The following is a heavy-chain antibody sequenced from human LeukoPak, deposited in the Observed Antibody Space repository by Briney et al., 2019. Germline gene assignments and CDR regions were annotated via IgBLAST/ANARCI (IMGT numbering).Heavy chain of an antibody. CDR1: GYTFSNYN. J-gene: IGHJ4*02. V-gene: IGHV3-48*01. CDR3: ARDFAREFTIDY. D-gene: IGHD3-10*01. Sequence: GASVKVSCKASGYTFSNYNMNWVRLPPGKGLQWVSYISSSSNIIYYADPVKGRFTISRDNAKNSLFLQMNSLRAEDTAVYYCARDFAREFTIDYWGQGTLVTVSS. CDR2: ISSSSNII.